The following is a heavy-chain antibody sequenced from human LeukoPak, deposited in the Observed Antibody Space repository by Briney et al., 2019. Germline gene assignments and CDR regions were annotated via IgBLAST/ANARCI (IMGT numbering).Heavy chain of an antibody. J-gene: IGHJ4*02. V-gene: IGHV3-23*01. CDR3: ARENPDYFDY. CDR2: ISTGGDIT. CDR1: GLTFSSHS. Sequence: GGSLRLSCAASGLTFSSHSMSWVRQAPGKGLEWVSVISTGGDITYYAESVKGRFTISRDSSKNTLYLQMNSLRVEDTAVYYCARENPDYFDYWGQGTLVTVSS. D-gene: IGHD1-14*01.